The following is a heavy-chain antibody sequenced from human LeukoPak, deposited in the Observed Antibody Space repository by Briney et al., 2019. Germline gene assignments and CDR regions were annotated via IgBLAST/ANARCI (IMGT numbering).Heavy chain of an antibody. CDR3: AKDQGQATVTSEFDY. D-gene: IGHD4-17*01. CDR2: ISGSGGST. J-gene: IGHJ4*02. V-gene: IGHV3-23*01. CDR1: GFTFSSYA. Sequence: PGGSLRLSCAASGFTFSSYAMSWVRQAPGKGLEWVSAISGSGGSTYYADSVKGRFTISRDNSKNTLYLQMNSLRAEDTAVYYCAKDQGQATVTSEFDYWGQGTLVTVSS.